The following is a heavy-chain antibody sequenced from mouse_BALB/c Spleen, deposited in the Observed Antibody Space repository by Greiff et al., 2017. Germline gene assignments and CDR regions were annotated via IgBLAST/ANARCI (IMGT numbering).Heavy chain of an antibody. D-gene: IGHD1-2*01. CDR1: GFTFSSFG. Sequence: EVKLVESGGGLVQPGGSRKLSCAASGFTFSSFGMHWVRQAPEKGLEWVAYISSGSSTIYYADTVKGRFTISRDNPKNTLFLQMTSLRSEDTAMYYCARSGLLRLRDWFAYWGQGTLVTVSA. CDR3: ARSGLLRLRDWFAY. CDR2: ISSGSSTI. V-gene: IGHV5-17*02. J-gene: IGHJ3*01.